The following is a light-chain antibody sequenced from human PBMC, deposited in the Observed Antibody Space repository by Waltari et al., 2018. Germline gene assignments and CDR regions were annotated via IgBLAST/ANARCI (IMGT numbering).Light chain of an antibody. CDR3: QQSYSTPYT. Sequence: DIQMTQSPSTLSASVGDTVTITCRASQSVSSWLAWYQQKAGKAPTVLIYDASDLESGVPSRFSGSGSDTEFTLTISNLQPDDFATYYCQQSYSTPYTFGQGTNLDIK. V-gene: IGKV1-5*01. CDR2: DAS. J-gene: IGKJ2*01. CDR1: QSVSSW.